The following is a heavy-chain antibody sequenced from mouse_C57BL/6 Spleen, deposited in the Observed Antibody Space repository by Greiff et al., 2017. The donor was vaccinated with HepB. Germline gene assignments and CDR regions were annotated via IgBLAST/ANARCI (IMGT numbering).Heavy chain of an antibody. CDR1: GYAFSSYW. Sequence: QVQLQQSGAELVKPGASVKISCKASGYAFSSYWMNWVKQRPGKGLEWIGQIYPGDGDTNYNGKFKGKSTLTEDKSSSTAYMQLSSLTSEDSAVYFCARGWVLPLWYFDVWGTGTTVTVSS. CDR2: IYPGDGDT. CDR3: ARGWVLPLWYFDV. J-gene: IGHJ1*03. D-gene: IGHD2-3*01. V-gene: IGHV1-80*01.